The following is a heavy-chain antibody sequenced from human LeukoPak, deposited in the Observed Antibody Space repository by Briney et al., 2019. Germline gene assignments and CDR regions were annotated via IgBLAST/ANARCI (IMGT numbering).Heavy chain of an antibody. J-gene: IGHJ6*03. CDR1: GGSISSGGYC. Sequence: PSQTLSLTCTVSGGSISSGGYCWSWIRQHPGKGLEWIGYIYYSGSTYYNPSLKSRVTISVDTSKNQFSLKLSSVTAADTAVYYCAAPLWFREGYYMDVWGKGTTVTVSS. CDR2: IYYSGST. CDR3: AAPLWFREGYYMDV. V-gene: IGHV4-31*03. D-gene: IGHD3-10*01.